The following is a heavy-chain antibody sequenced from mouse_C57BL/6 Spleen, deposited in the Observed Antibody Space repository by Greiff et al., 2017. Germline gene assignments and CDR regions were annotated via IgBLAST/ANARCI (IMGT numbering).Heavy chain of an antibody. V-gene: IGHV3-6*01. Sequence: ESGPGLVKPSQSLSLTCSATGYSITSGYYWNWIRQFPGNKLEWMGYISYDGSNNYNPSLKNRISITRDTSKNQFFLKLNSVTTEDTATYYCAREALYDGFAYWGQGTLVTVSA. J-gene: IGHJ3*01. CDR2: ISYDGSN. CDR1: GYSITSGYY. D-gene: IGHD2-12*01. CDR3: AREALYDGFAY.